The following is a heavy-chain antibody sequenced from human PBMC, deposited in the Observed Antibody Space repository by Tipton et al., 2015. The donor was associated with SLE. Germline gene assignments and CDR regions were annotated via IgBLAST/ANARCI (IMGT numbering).Heavy chain of an antibody. V-gene: IGHV1-69*09. D-gene: IGHD4-11*01. Sequence: QLVQSGAEVKKPGASVKVSCKASGYTFTSYGISWVRQAPGQGLEWMGRIILILGETNYAQKFQGRVTISADKSTNTTYMELSSLGSEDTALYYCAAYINYPAYWGQGTLVTVSS. CDR2: IILILGET. CDR3: AAYINYPAY. J-gene: IGHJ4*02. CDR1: GYTFTSYG.